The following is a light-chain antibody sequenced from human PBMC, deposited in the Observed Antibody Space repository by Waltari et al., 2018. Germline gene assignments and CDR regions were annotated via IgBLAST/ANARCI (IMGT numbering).Light chain of an antibody. CDR1: SSNIGAGYD. CDR3: QSYDSSLSGVL. CDR2: GNN. J-gene: IGLJ2*01. V-gene: IGLV1-40*01. Sequence: QSVLTQPPSVSGAPGQRITISCTGTSSNIGAGYDVHWYLQLPGTAPKLHILGNNNRPSGVPDRFSASKSDTSASLAITGLQAEDEADYYCQSYDSSLSGVLFGGGTKLTVL.